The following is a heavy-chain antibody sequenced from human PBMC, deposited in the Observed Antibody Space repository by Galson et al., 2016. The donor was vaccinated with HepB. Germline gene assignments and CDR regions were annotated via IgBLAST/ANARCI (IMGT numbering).Heavy chain of an antibody. J-gene: IGHJ3*02. CDR2: ISGSGGST. CDR1: GFTFSSYA. CDR3: AKDYLVLRYFDWLISKGAFDI. D-gene: IGHD3-9*01. Sequence: SLRLSCAASGFTFSSYAMSWVRQAPGKGLEWVSAISGSGGSTYYADSVKGRFTISRDNSKNTLYLQMNGLRAEDTAVYYCAKDYLVLRYFDWLISKGAFDIWGQGTMVTVSS. V-gene: IGHV3-23*01.